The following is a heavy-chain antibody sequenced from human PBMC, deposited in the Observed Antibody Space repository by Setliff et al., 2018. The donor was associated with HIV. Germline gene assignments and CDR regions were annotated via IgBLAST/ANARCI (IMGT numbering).Heavy chain of an antibody. J-gene: IGHJ5*02. CDR2: INHSGST. V-gene: IGHV4-34*01. CDR1: GGSFSGYY. D-gene: IGHD3-9*01. Sequence: PSETLSLTCAVYGGSFSGYYWSWIRQPPGKGLEWIGEINHSGSTNYNPSLKSRVTISVDTSKNQFSLKLSPVTAADTAVYYCARGPRYYDILTGYYKEGDWFDPWGQGTLVTVSS. CDR3: ARGPRYYDILTGYYKEGDWFDP.